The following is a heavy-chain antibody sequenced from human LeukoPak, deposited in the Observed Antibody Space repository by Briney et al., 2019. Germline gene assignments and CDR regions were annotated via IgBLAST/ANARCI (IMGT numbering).Heavy chain of an antibody. V-gene: IGHV1-69*05. CDR2: IIPIFGTA. J-gene: IGHJ4*02. D-gene: IGHD2-2*01. CDR1: GGTFSSYA. Sequence: GSSVKVSCKASGGTFSSYAISWVRQAPGQGLEWMGEIIPIFGTANYAQKFQGRVTITTDESTSTAYMELSSLRSEDTAVYYCAGGYCSSTSCSGGDYWGQGTLVTVSS. CDR3: AGGYCSSTSCSGGDY.